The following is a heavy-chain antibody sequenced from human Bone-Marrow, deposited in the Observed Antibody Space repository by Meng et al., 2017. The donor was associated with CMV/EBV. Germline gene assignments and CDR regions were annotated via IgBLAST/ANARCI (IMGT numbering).Heavy chain of an antibody. J-gene: IGHJ4*02. CDR2: IYSGGST. CDR3: ARNPPTGGSGTYYKYLDY. D-gene: IGHD3-10*01. V-gene: IGHV3-53*01. CDR1: FTVNTNY. Sequence: FTVNTNYMNWVRQAPGKGLEWVSVIYSGGSTYYADSVKGRFTISRDNSKNTLYLQMNSLRAEDTAVYYCARNPPTGGSGTYYKYLDYWGQGTLVTVSS.